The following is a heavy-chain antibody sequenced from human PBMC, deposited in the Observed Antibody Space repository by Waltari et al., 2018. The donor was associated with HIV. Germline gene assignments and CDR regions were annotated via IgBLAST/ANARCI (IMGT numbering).Heavy chain of an antibody. CDR2: TDYRSKWYS. CDR3: ARDGPGEYYYYGVYV. D-gene: IGHD1-1*01. J-gene: IGHJ6*02. Sequence: QVVLQQSGPGLLRSSQTLSLTCAISGDTVSSSNSAWNWIRKSPSRGLEWLGRTDYRSKWYSDYALSVRSRITIRADTSKNQFSLQLKSVAPEDPALYFCARDGPGEYYYYGVYVWGLGTTMTVS. CDR1: GDTVSSSNSA. V-gene: IGHV6-1*01.